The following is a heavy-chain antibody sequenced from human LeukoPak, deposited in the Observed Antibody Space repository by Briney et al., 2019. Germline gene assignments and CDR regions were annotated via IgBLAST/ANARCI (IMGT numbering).Heavy chain of an antibody. CDR2: INHSGST. CDR3: ARVPPSPESYDSSGYDLRD. D-gene: IGHD3-22*01. V-gene: IGHV4-34*01. CDR1: GGSFSGYY. J-gene: IGHJ4*02. Sequence: PSETLSLTCAVYGGSFSGYYWSWIRQPPGKGLEWIGEINHSGSTNYNPSLKSRVTISVDTSKNQFSLKLSSVTAADTAVYYCARVPPSPESYDSSGYDLRDWGQGTLVTVSS.